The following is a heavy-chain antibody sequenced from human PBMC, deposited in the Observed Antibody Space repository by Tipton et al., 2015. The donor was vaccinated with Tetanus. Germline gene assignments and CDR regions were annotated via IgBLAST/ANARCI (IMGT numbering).Heavy chain of an antibody. CDR3: ARGNRGSSWYL. CDR2: MNPNTGHA. CDR1: AYAFTSYD. D-gene: IGHD6-13*01. V-gene: IGHV1-8*01. J-gene: IGHJ4*02. Sequence: QVQLVQSGAEVKKPGASVKVSCKAFAYAFTSYDLNWVRQATGQGLEWLGYMNPNTGHAGYAQKFQGRVTMTSNISITTAYMELRNLRSDDTAVYYCARGNRGSSWYLWGQGTLVTVSS.